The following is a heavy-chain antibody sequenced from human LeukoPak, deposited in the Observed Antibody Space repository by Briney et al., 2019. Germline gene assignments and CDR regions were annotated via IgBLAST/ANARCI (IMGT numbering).Heavy chain of an antibody. CDR3: ARQPTGDSGGYFDY. Sequence: SETLSLTCTVSGGSISSKSYYWGWIRQPPGKGLESIGSKSNSGSIYYNPSLKSRVTMSIDTPNNHFSLKLDSVTAADTAVYFCARQPTGDSGGYFDYWGQGALVTVSS. J-gene: IGHJ4*02. V-gene: IGHV4-39*07. CDR1: GGSISSKSYY. CDR2: KSNSGSI. D-gene: IGHD4-17*01.